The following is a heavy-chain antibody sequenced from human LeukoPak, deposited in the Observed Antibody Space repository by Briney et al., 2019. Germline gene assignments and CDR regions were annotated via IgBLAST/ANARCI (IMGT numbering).Heavy chain of an antibody. CDR3: ARVDRTAYYYYYMDV. J-gene: IGHJ6*03. Sequence: SETLSLTCTVSGGSISSYYWSWIRQPPGKGLEWIGYIYYSGSTNYNPSLKSRVTISVDTSKNQFSLKLSSVTAADTAVYYCARVDRTAYYYYYMDVWGKGTTVTVSS. V-gene: IGHV4-59*08. CDR2: IYYSGST. D-gene: IGHD1-14*01. CDR1: GGSISSYY.